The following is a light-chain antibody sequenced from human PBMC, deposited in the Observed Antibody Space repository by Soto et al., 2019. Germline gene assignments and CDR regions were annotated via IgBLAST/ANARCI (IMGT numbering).Light chain of an antibody. CDR1: QGISSY. J-gene: IGKJ1*01. CDR2: AAS. Sequence: AIRMTQXPSSFSASTGDRVTITCRASQGISSYLAWYQQKPGKAPKLLIYAASTLQSGVPSRFSGSGSGTDFTLTISCLQSEDFATYYCQQYYSYPRTFGQGTKVEIK. V-gene: IGKV1-8*01. CDR3: QQYYSYPRT.